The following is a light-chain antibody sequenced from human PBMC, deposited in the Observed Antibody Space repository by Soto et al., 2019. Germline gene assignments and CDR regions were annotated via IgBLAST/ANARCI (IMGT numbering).Light chain of an antibody. V-gene: IGLV2-23*02. CDR2: EVS. Sequence: QSALTQPASVSGSPGQSITISCTGTTTDVGSYNLVSWYQQHPSRAHKIMNYEVSRRPSGVSNRLSGSKSGNTDSLTISGLQAEDEADYYCCSWAGSNTFYFFGTGTKVTVL. CDR3: CSWAGSNTFYF. J-gene: IGLJ1*01. CDR1: TTDVGSYNL.